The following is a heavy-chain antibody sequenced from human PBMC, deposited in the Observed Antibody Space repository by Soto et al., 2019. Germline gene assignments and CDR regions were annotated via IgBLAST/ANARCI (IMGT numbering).Heavy chain of an antibody. V-gene: IGHV5-51*01. J-gene: IGHJ3*02. D-gene: IGHD3-22*01. Sequence: GESLKISCKGSGYSFTSYWIGWVRQMPGKGLEWMGIIYPGDSDTSYSPSFQGQGTISADKSTSTAYLTWTSLKVSDTAMYYCASPQTSYYYDSSGYNDAFDIWGQGTMVTVSS. CDR2: IYPGDSDT. CDR1: GYSFTSYW. CDR3: ASPQTSYYYDSSGYNDAFDI.